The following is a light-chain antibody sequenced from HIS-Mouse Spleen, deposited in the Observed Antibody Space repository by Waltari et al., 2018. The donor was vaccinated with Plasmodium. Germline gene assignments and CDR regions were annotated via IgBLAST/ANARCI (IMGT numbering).Light chain of an antibody. CDR3: QQRSNWPSLT. V-gene: IGKV3-11*01. J-gene: IGKJ4*01. CDR2: EAA. CDR1: QSVSSY. Sequence: EIVLTQSPATLSLSPGERATLSCSASQSVSSYLAWYQQKPGQAPRLLIYEAANRATGIPARFSGSGSGTDFTLIISSLEPEDFAVYYCQQRSNWPSLTFGGGTKVEIK.